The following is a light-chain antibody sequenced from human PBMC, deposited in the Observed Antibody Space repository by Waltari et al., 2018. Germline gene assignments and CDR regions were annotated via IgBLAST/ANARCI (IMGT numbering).Light chain of an antibody. CDR3: CSYAGTIPFV. CDR1: SSDIGSFNL. CDR2: EVS. Sequence: QSALTQTASVSGSPGQSIPISCTGTSSDIGSFNLVSWYQQHPGKAPKLMIYEVSQRPSGVSNRFSGSKSANTASLTISGLQAEDEADYYCCSYAGTIPFVFGTGTKVTVL. J-gene: IGLJ1*01. V-gene: IGLV2-23*02.